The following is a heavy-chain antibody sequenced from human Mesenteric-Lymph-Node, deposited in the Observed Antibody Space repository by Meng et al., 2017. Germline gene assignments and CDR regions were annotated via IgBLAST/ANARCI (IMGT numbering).Heavy chain of an antibody. CDR3: ASDLLGYCSGGSCYFSPLYYYYGMDV. V-gene: IGHV3-21*01. CDR2: ISSSSSYI. D-gene: IGHD2-15*01. J-gene: IGHJ6*02. Sequence: GESLKISCAASGSIFSSYWMNCVRQPPGKGLEWVSSISSSSSYIYYADSVKGRFTISRDNAKNSLYLQMNSLRAEDTAVYYCASDLLGYCSGGSCYFSPLYYYYGMDVWGQGTTVTVSS. CDR1: GSIFSSYW.